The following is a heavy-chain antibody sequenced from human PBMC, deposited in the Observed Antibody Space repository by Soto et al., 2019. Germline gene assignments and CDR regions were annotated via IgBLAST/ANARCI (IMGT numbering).Heavy chain of an antibody. V-gene: IGHV4-59*03. CDR3: TGDYNFDY. Sequence: SETLSLTCTVSGGSISSYYWSWIRQSPGKGLEWIGYLHYGASTKYTPSLESRVTISGDTSKNQFALKLNSVTAADTAVYWCTGDYNFDYWGQGILVTVSA. J-gene: IGHJ4*01. D-gene: IGHD4-17*01. CDR2: LHYGAST. CDR1: GGSISSYY.